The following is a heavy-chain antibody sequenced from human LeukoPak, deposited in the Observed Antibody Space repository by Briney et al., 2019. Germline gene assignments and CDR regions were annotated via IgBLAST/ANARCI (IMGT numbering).Heavy chain of an antibody. CDR1: GFTFSSYW. Sequence: GESLRLSCAASGFTFSSYWMHWGRQAPGKGLVWVSRIKDDGSHTNYADSVKGRFTISRDNAKNTLSLQMNSLRAEDTAVYYCARGSGIITGIDEWGQGTLVTVSS. V-gene: IGHV3-74*01. CDR2: IKDDGSHT. J-gene: IGHJ4*02. CDR3: ARGSGIITGIDE. D-gene: IGHD6-25*01.